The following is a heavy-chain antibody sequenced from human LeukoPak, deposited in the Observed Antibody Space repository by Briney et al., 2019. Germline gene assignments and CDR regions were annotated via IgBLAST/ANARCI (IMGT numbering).Heavy chain of an antibody. CDR2: ISAYNGNT. CDR1: GYTFTSYG. CDR3: ATDIDRTYGMDV. J-gene: IGHJ6*02. Sequence: ASVKVSCKASGYTFTSYGITWVRQAPGQGLEWMGWISAYNGNTNYAQRLQGRVTMTTDTSTSTAYMELRSLRSDDTAVYYCATDIDRTYGMDVWGQGTTVTVSS. V-gene: IGHV1-18*01.